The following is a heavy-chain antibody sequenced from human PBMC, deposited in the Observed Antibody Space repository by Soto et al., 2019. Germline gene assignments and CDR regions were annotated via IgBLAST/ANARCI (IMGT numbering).Heavy chain of an antibody. D-gene: IGHD6-19*01. CDR3: ARRYSSCDDAFDI. CDR1: GYTFTGYY. CDR2: INPSGGST. V-gene: IGHV1-46*01. J-gene: IGHJ3*02. Sequence: VKVSCKASGYTFTGYYIHRVRQAPGQGLEWMGIINPSGGSTSYAQKFQGRVTMTSDTSASTVFIEVSSLRSEDTAVYYCARRYSSCDDAFDIWGQGSMVTVSS.